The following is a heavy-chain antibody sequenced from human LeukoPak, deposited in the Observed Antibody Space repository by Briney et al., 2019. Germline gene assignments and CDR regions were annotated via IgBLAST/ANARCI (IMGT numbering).Heavy chain of an antibody. V-gene: IGHV3-21*01. CDR1: GFTFSSYS. CDR3: ARDSGSSRWFDP. D-gene: IGHD1-26*01. Sequence: GGSLRLSCAASGFTFSSYSMNWVRQAPGKGLEWVSSISSSSSYIYYADSVKGRFTISRDNAKNSLYLQMNSLRAEDTAVHYCARDSGSSRWFDPWGQGTLVTVSS. J-gene: IGHJ5*02. CDR2: ISSSSSYI.